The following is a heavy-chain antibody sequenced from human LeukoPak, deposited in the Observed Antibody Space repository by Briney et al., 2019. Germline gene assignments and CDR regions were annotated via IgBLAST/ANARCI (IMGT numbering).Heavy chain of an antibody. CDR1: RFTFSSYW. V-gene: IGHV3-21*01. CDR2: ISSDNIYI. CDR3: ARSASGPLDY. J-gene: IGHJ4*02. D-gene: IGHD2-8*02. Sequence: GGSLRLSCAASRFTFSSYWMNWVRQAPGKGLEWVSSISSDNIYIYYADSVQGRFTISRDNAKKSLSLQMNSLRADDTAVYYCARSASGPLDYWGQGTLVTVSS.